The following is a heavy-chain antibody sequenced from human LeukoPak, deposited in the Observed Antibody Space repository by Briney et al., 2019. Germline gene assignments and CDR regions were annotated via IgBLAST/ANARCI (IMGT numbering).Heavy chain of an antibody. CDR3: TTDKFTVRWGYYYDSSGYYPFDY. J-gene: IGHJ4*02. CDR1: GFTFNAYG. D-gene: IGHD3-22*01. CDR2: IKSKTDGGTT. V-gene: IGHV3-15*01. Sequence: GGSLRLSCAASGFTFNAYGMHWVRQAPGKGLEWVGRIKSKTDGGTTDYAAPVKGRFTISRDDSKNTLYLQMNSLKTEDTAVYYCTTDKFTVRWGYYYDSSGYYPFDYWGQGTLVTVSS.